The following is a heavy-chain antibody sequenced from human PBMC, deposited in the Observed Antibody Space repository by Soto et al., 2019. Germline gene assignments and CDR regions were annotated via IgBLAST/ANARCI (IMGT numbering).Heavy chain of an antibody. V-gene: IGHV4-30-2*01. D-gene: IGHD1-26*01. CDR2: IYHSGST. J-gene: IGHJ4*02. CDR1: GGSISSGGYS. CDR3: AAGGGPPRYY. Sequence: QLQLQESGSGLVKPSQTLSLTCAVSGGSISSGGYSWSWIRQPPGKGLEWIGYIYHSGSTYYNPSLQRRVPTQVDRSQNQSSLQLSSVTAADTAVYSCAAGGGPPRYYWGQGTLVTVSS.